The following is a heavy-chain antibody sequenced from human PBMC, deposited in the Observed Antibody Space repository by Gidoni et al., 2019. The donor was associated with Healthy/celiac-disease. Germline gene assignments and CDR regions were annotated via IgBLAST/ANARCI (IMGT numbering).Heavy chain of an antibody. CDR2: INHSGST. Sequence: QVQLQQWGAGLLKPSETLSLTCAVYGGSFSGYYWSWIRQPPGKGLEWIGEINHSGSTNYNPSLKSRVTISVDTSKNQFSLKLSSVTAADTAVYYCARVPRDIAVAGFDYWGQGTLVTVSS. J-gene: IGHJ4*02. D-gene: IGHD6-19*01. CDR1: GGSFSGYY. V-gene: IGHV4-34*01. CDR3: ARVPRDIAVAGFDY.